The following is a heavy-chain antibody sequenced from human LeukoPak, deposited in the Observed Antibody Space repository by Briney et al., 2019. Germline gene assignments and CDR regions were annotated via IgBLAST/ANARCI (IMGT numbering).Heavy chain of an antibody. Sequence: SETLSLTCTVSGGSISSYYWSWIRQPPGKGLEWNGYIYYSGSTNYNPSLKSRVTISVDTSKNQFSLKLSSVTAADMAVYYCARGLGYGEYLVPFDIWGQGTLVTVSS. D-gene: IGHD4-17*01. J-gene: IGHJ3*02. CDR2: IYYSGST. CDR3: ARGLGYGEYLVPFDI. CDR1: GGSISSYY. V-gene: IGHV4-59*01.